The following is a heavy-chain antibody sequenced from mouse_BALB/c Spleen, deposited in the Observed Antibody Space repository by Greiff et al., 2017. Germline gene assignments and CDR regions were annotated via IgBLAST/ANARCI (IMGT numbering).Heavy chain of an antibody. J-gene: IGHJ3*01. Sequence: EVKLEESGAELVRPGALVKLSCKASGFNIKDYYMHWVKQRPEQGLEWIGWIDPENGNTIYDPKFQGKASITADTSSNTAYLQLSSLTSEDTAVYYCARLGLASWFAYWGQGTLVTVSA. V-gene: IGHV14-1*02. CDR3: ARLGLASWFAY. CDR1: GFNIKDYY. D-gene: IGHD3-1*01. CDR2: IDPENGNT.